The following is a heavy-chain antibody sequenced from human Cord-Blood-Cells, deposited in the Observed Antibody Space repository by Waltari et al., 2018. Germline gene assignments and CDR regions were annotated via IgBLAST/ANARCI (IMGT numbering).Heavy chain of an antibody. CDR1: GFTVSSND. Sequence: EVQLVATGGGLIQPGGSLTLSCAASGFTVSSNDMSWVHQPPGKGLEWVSVIYSGGSTYYAASVKCRFTISRENSKNTLYLQRNSLRAEDTAVYYCAREGSSGVLDYWGQGTLVTVSS. CDR2: IYSGGST. J-gene: IGHJ4*02. D-gene: IGHD6-19*01. V-gene: IGHV3-53*02. CDR3: AREGSSGVLDY.